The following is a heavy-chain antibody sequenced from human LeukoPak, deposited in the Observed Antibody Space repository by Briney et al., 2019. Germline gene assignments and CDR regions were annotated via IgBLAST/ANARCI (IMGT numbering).Heavy chain of an antibody. J-gene: IGHJ4*02. V-gene: IGHV5-51*01. CDR2: IYPGDSDT. D-gene: IGHD2-15*01. CDR3: ARQHLGYCSGGSCYQIDY. Sequence: GASLQISCKASGYIFTSNWIGWVRQMPGKGLEWMGIIYPGDSDTKYSPSFQGQVTISADKSISTAYLQWSSLKASDTAMYYCARQHLGYCSGGSCYQIDYWGQGTLVSVSS. CDR1: GYIFTSNW.